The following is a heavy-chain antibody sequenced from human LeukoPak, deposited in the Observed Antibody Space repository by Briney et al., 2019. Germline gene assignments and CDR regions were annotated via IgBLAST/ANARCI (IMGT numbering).Heavy chain of an antibody. J-gene: IGHJ4*02. CDR2: GHYSGST. D-gene: IGHD3-22*01. CDR3: ARGYYYYPN. V-gene: IGHV4-59*01. Sequence: SETLSLTCAVSGGSMSSYYWSWIRQPPGKGLEWIGYGHYSGSTNYNPSLKSRVTISVDSSKSQFSLKLSSVTAADTAVYYCARGYYYYPNWGQGALVTVSS. CDR1: GGSMSSYY.